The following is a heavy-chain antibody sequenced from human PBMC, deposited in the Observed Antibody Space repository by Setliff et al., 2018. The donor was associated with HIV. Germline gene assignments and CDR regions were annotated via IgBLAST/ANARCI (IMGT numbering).Heavy chain of an antibody. CDR1: GGSITYGGHY. D-gene: IGHD2-2*01. V-gene: IGHV4-4*09. J-gene: IGHJ4*02. CDR2: IYTSGST. CDR3: ARLDCSSSSGFVDY. Sequence: PSETLSLTCTVSGGSITYGGHYWSWIRQHPGKGLELIGYIYTSGSTNYNPSLKSRVTISVDTSKNQFSLKLSSVTAADTAVYYCARLDCSSSSGFVDYWGQGTLVTVSS.